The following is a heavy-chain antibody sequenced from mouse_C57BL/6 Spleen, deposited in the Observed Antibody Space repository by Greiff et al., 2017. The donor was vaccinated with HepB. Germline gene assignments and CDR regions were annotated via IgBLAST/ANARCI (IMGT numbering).Heavy chain of an antibody. CDR2: IDPSDSET. V-gene: IGHV1-52*01. CDR1: GYTFTSYW. D-gene: IGHD2-4*01. Sequence: VQLQQPGAELVRPGSSVKLSCKASGYTFTSYWMHWVKQRPIQGLEWIGNIDPSDSETHYNQKFKDKATLTVDKSSSTAYMQLSSLTSEDSAVYYCARGIYYDYDGDWYFDVWGTGTTVTVSS. CDR3: ARGIYYDYDGDWYFDV. J-gene: IGHJ1*03.